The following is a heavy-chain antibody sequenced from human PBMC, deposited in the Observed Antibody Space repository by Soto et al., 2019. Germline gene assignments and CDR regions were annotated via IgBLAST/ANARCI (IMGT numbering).Heavy chain of an antibody. CDR3: AKVLGVGFDY. V-gene: IGHV3-30*18. D-gene: IGHD2-15*01. CDR1: GFTFSSYG. J-gene: IGHJ4*02. Sequence: SLRLSCAASGFTFSSYGMHWVRQAPGKGLEWVAVISYDGSNKYYADSVKGRFTISRDNSKNTLYLQMNSLRAEDTAVYYCAKVLGVGFDYWGQGTLVTVSS. CDR2: ISYDGSNK.